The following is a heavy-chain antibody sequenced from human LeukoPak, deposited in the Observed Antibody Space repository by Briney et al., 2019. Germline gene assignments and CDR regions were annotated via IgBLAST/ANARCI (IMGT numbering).Heavy chain of an antibody. CDR3: ARTPRTSGWLGNGDY. D-gene: IGHD6-19*01. Sequence: GASVKVSCKASGYTFTGYYMHWVRQAPGQGLEWMGWINPNSGGTNYAQKFQGRVTMTRDTSISTAYMELSRLRSDDTAVYYCARTPRTSGWLGNGDYWGQGTLVTVSS. V-gene: IGHV1-2*02. CDR1: GYTFTGYY. J-gene: IGHJ4*02. CDR2: INPNSGGT.